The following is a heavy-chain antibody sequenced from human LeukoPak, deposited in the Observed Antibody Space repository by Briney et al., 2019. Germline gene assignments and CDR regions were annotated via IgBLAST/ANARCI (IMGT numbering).Heavy chain of an antibody. CDR3: ARDSSYGDYFWFDP. Sequence: ASVKVSCKASGGTFSSCAISWVRQAPGQGLEWMGGIIPIFGTANYAQKFQGRVTITADESTSTAYMELSSLRSEDTAVYYCARDSSYGDYFWFDPWGQGTLVTVSS. CDR2: IIPIFGTA. D-gene: IGHD4-17*01. V-gene: IGHV1-69*13. CDR1: GGTFSSCA. J-gene: IGHJ5*02.